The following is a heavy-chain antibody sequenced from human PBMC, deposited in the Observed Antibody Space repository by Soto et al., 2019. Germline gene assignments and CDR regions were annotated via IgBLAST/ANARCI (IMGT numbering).Heavy chain of an antibody. CDR1: GYTFTSYY. V-gene: IGHV1-46*01. CDR3: ATSRPGYDRSGYGAFDI. J-gene: IGHJ3*02. CDR2: INPSGGST. D-gene: IGHD3-22*01. Sequence: QVQLVQSGAEVKKPGASVKVSCKASGYTFTSYYMHWVRQAPGQGLEWMGIINPSGGSTSYAQKFQGRVTMTRDTSTSTVYMELSSLRSEDTAVYYCATSRPGYDRSGYGAFDIWGQGTMVTVSS.